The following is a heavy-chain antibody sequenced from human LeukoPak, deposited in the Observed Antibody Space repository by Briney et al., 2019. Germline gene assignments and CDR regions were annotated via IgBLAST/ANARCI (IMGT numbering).Heavy chain of an antibody. Sequence: SQTLSLTCAVSGGSISSGGYSWSWVRQPPGKGLEWIGEIYHSGSTNYNPSLKSRVTISVDKSKNQFSLKLSSVTAADTAVYYCARDSPRVYFDYWGQGTLVTVSS. V-gene: IGHV4-30-2*01. CDR1: GGSISSGGYS. CDR2: IYHSGST. CDR3: ARDSPRVYFDY. J-gene: IGHJ4*02.